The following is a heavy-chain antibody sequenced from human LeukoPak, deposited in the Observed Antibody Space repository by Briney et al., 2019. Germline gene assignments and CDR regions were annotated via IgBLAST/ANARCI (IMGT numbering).Heavy chain of an antibody. CDR1: GFPLRSFA. CDR2: ITANDETT. V-gene: IGHV3-23*01. CDR3: ARDSTGYSYY. D-gene: IGHD3-22*01. Sequence: GGSLRLSCVASGFPLRSFALRWVRQAPGKGLEWVLVITANDETTDYADSVKGRFTISTDSSKNTLYLQMNSLRAEDTAVYYCARDSTGYSYYWGQGTRVTVSS. J-gene: IGHJ4*02.